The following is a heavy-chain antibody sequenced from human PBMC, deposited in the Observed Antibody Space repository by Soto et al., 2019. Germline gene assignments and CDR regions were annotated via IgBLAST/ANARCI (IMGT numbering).Heavy chain of an antibody. V-gene: IGHV1-69*02. CDR2: IIPILGIA. CDR1: GGTFSSYT. CDR3: ARVVYGSAYYYYYMDV. J-gene: IGHJ6*03. D-gene: IGHD3-10*01. Sequence: QVQLVQSGAEVKKPGSSVKVSCKASGGTFSSYTISWVRQAPGQGLEWMGRIIPILGIANYAQKVQGRVTITADKSTSTAYMELSSLRSEDTAVYYCARVVYGSAYYYYYMDVWGKGTTVTVSS.